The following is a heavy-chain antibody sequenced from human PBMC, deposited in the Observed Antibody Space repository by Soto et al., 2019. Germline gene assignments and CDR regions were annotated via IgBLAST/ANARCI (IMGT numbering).Heavy chain of an antibody. V-gene: IGHV1-3*01. CDR2: INAGNGNT. J-gene: IGHJ4*02. D-gene: IGHD2-21*02. CDR3: ARVGEVVTTGSEYFDY. CDR1: GYTFTSYA. Sequence: GASVKVSCKASGYTFTSYAMHWVRQAPGQRLEWMGWINAGNGNTKYSQKFQGRVTITRDTSASTAYMELSSLRSEDTAVYYCARVGEVVTTGSEYFDYWGQGTLVTVSS.